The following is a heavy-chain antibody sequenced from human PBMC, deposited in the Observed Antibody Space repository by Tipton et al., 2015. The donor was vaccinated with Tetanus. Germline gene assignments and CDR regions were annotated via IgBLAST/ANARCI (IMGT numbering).Heavy chain of an antibody. CDR2: ISAYNSNT. CDR1: GYTFTDHA. Sequence: QLVQSGAEVKKPGVSVKVSCKASGYTFTDHAFTWARHAPGQGLEWMGWISAYNSNTNYADKLQGRVTMTPDTSTSTACMELSRLRSGDTAVYWCARGGDGYNSALAYWGLGALVTVSS. V-gene: IGHV1-18*01. CDR3: ARGGDGYNSALAY. D-gene: IGHD5-24*01. J-gene: IGHJ4*02.